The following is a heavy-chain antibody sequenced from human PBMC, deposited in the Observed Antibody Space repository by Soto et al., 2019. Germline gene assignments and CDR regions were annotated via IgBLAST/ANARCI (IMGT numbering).Heavy chain of an antibody. V-gene: IGHV1-18*04. Sequence: ASVKVSYKDSGYTFTSYGISWVRLAPGQGIEWMGWISAYNGNTNYAQKPQGRVTMTTDTSTSTAYMKLRSLRSDDTAVYYCARIMITFVGVIVIAHYFDYWGQGTLVTVSS. J-gene: IGHJ4*02. D-gene: IGHD3-16*02. CDR1: GYTFTSYG. CDR2: ISAYNGNT. CDR3: ARIMITFVGVIVIAHYFDY.